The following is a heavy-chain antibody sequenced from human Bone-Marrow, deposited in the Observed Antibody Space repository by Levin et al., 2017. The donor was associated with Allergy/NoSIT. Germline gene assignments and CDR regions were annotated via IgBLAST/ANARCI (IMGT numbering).Heavy chain of an antibody. CDR3: VKDSIPES. D-gene: IGHD2-2*02. J-gene: IGHJ5*02. Sequence: LSLTCAASGFTFYKYGIHWVRQAPGKGLEWVTFISYDGSDKYYADSVKGRFTISRDNSNHTLYLQMNSLRAEDTAFYYCVKDSIPESWGQGTLVTVSS. CDR2: ISYDGSDK. CDR1: GFTFYKYG. V-gene: IGHV3-30*18.